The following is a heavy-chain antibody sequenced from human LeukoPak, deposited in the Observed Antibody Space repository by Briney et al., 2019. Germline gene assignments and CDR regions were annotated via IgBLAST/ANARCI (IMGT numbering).Heavy chain of an antibody. CDR2: IYYSGST. Sequence: SETLSLTCAVYGGSFSGYYWSWIRQPPGKGLEWIGYIYYSGSTNYNPSLKSRVTISVDTSKNQFSLKLSSVTAADTAVYYCARGGPYYDSSGYYRGDYFDYWGQGTLVTVSS. D-gene: IGHD3-22*01. V-gene: IGHV4-59*01. CDR1: GGSFSGYY. J-gene: IGHJ4*02. CDR3: ARGGPYYDSSGYYRGDYFDY.